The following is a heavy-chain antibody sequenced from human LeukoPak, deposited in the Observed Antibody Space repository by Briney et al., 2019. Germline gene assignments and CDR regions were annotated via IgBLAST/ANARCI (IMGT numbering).Heavy chain of an antibody. CDR2: INPSGGST. CDR1: GYTFTSYY. D-gene: IGHD4-17*01. V-gene: IGHV1-46*01. J-gene: IGHJ4*02. CDR3: ARELNHDYGDYVLDY. Sequence: GASVKVSCKASGYTFTSYYMHWVRQAPGQGLEWMGIINPSGGSTRYAQKFQGRVTMTRDMSTSTVYMELSSLRSEDTAVYYCARELNHDYGDYVLDYWGQGTLVTVSS.